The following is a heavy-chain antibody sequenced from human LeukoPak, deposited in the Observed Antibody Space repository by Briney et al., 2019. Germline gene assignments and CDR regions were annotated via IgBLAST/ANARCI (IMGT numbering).Heavy chain of an antibody. J-gene: IGHJ3*02. D-gene: IGHD1-26*01. V-gene: IGHV3-21*01. CDR3: GRDVGASAPDAFDI. Sequence: GGSLRLSCAASGFTFSTYNMNWVRQAPGKGLEWVSSISSSSNYIYYADSVKGRFTISRDNAKNSLYLQMNSLRAEDTDVYYCGRDVGASAPDAFDIWRQGTMVTVSS. CDR1: GFTFSTYN. CDR2: ISSSSNYI.